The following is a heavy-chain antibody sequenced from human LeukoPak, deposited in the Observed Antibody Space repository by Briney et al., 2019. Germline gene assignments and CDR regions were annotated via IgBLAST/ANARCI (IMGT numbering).Heavy chain of an antibody. CDR3: AKDAYGDYSNWFDP. D-gene: IGHD4-17*01. CDR2: ISWNSGSI. Sequence: SLRLSCAASGFTFDDYAMHWVRHAPGKGLEWVSGISWNSGSIGYADSVKGRFTISRDNAKNSLYLQMNSLRAEDTALYYCAKDAYGDYSNWFDPWGQGTLVTVSS. J-gene: IGHJ5*02. V-gene: IGHV3-9*01. CDR1: GFTFDDYA.